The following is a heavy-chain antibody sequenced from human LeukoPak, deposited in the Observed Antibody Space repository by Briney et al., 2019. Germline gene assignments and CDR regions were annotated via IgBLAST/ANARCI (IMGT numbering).Heavy chain of an antibody. J-gene: IGHJ4*02. CDR2: INHSGST. V-gene: IGHV4-34*01. CDR1: GGSFSGYY. Sequence: SETLSLTCAVYGGSFSGYYWSWIRQPPGKGLEWIGEINHSGSTNYNPSLKSRVTISVDTSKNQFSLRLSSVTAEDTAVYYCARGRPRIAAAGHPFDYWGQGTLVTVSS. CDR3: ARGRPRIAAAGHPFDY. D-gene: IGHD6-13*01.